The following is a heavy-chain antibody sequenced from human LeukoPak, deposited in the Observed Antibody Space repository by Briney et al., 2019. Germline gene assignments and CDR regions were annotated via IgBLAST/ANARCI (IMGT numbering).Heavy chain of an antibody. Sequence: PSETLSLTCSVSGGSISSFYWSWVRQPAGKGLEWIGRIFASGGTSYNPSLKSRVTISVDKSKNQFSLNVSSVSAADTAVYFCARAWVTGIKNYYYYYMDVWGKGTTVTVSS. CDR1: GGSISSFY. CDR2: IFASGGT. D-gene: IGHD2-21*02. CDR3: ARAWVTGIKNYYYYYMDV. J-gene: IGHJ6*03. V-gene: IGHV4-4*07.